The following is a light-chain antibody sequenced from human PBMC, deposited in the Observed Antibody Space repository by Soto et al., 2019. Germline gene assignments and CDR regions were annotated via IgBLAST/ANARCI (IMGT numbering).Light chain of an antibody. CDR3: QQRSNWPRT. V-gene: IGKV3-11*01. CDR1: QSVSSY. J-gene: IGKJ1*01. CDR2: GVS. Sequence: EIVLTQSPATLSLSPGEGATLSCRASQSVSSYLAWFQQRPGQAPRLLIYGVSNRATGVPARFSGSGSGTDFTLTISSLEPEDFAVYYCQQRSNWPRTFGQGTKAEIK.